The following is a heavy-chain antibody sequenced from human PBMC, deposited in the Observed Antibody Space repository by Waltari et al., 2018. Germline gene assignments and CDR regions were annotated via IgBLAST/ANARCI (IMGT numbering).Heavy chain of an antibody. Sequence: QVQLVQSGAEVKTPGASVSISCKAPGYAVDNFHIHWVRQAPGHGLEWMGKINPSGGSAGYPQKFQGRITMTREMSTGTVYMELSSLTYEDTAVYFCARVAPGPYYFDSWGQGTLVTVSS. CDR3: ARVAPGPYYFDS. J-gene: IGHJ4*02. CDR2: INPSGGSA. V-gene: IGHV1-46*02. CDR1: GYAVDNFH.